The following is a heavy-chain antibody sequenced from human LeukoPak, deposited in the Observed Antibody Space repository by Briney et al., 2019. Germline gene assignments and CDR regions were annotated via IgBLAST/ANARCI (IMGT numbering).Heavy chain of an antibody. J-gene: IGHJ6*02. CDR2: IYYSGST. CDR1: GGSISSYY. V-gene: IGHV4-59*01. CDR3: ARDSGYSSSWYMGPHYYYYGMDV. D-gene: IGHD6-13*01. Sequence: TSETLSLTCTVSGGSISSYYWSWIRQPPGKGLEWIGNIYYSGSTNYNPSLKSRVTISVDTSKNQFSLKLSSVTAADTAVYYCARDSGYSSSWYMGPHYYYYGMDVWGQGTTVTVSS.